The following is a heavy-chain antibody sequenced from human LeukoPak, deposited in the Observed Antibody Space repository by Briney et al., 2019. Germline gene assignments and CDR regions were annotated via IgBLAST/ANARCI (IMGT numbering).Heavy chain of an antibody. D-gene: IGHD3-22*01. J-gene: IGHJ4*02. CDR1: GGSIGTYY. Sequence: SETLSLTCTVSGGSIGTYYWSWIRQPPGKGLEWIGYIYYSGSTKSNPSLKSRVTISLDTSKNQFSLKLSSVTAADTAVYYCARGVYDSSGYYCDYWGQGTLVTVSS. CDR3: ARGVYDSSGYYCDY. V-gene: IGHV4-59*01. CDR2: IYYSGST.